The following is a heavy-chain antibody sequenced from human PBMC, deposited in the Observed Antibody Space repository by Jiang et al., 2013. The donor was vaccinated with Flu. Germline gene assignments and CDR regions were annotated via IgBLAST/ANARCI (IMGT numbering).Heavy chain of an antibody. D-gene: IGHD6-19*01. CDR2: INPSGGST. J-gene: IGHJ4*02. V-gene: IGHV1-46*03. CDR3: AREYSSGNFDY. Sequence: TFTSYYMHWVRQAPGQGLEWMGIINPSGGSTSYAQKFQGRVTMTRDTSTSTVYMELSSLRSEDTAVYYCAREYSSGNFDYWGQGTLVTVSS. CDR1: TFTSYY.